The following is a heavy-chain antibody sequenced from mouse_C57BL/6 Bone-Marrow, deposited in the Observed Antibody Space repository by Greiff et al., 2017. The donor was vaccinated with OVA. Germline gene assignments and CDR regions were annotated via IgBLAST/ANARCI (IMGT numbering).Heavy chain of an antibody. CDR2: ISSGGDYI. CDR1: GFTFSSYA. J-gene: IGHJ2*01. D-gene: IGHD1-1*01. V-gene: IGHV5-9-1*02. CDR3: TRENYGSSDYFDY. Sequence: EVQLVESGEGLMKPGGSLKLSCAASGFTFSSYAMSWVRQTPEKRLEWVAYISSGGDYIYYADTVKGRFTISRDNARNTLYLQMSSLKSEDTAMYYCTRENYGSSDYFDYWGQGTTLTVSS.